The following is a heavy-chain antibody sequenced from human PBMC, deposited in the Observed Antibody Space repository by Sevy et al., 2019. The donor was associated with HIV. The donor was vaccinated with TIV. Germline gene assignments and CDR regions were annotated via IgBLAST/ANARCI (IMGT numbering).Heavy chain of an antibody. D-gene: IGHD3-10*01. CDR2: IWYDGSNK. V-gene: IGHV3-33*01. CDR3: ARDAFFGGMDV. Sequence: GGSLRLSCAASGFTFSSYGMHWVRQAPGKGLEWVAVIWYDGSNKYYADSGKGRFTISRDNSKNTLYLQMNSLRAEDTAVYYCARDAFFGGMDVWGQGTTVTVSS. J-gene: IGHJ6*02. CDR1: GFTFSSYG.